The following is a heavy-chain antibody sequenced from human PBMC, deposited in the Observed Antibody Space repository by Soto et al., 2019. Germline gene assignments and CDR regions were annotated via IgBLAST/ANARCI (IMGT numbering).Heavy chain of an antibody. CDR1: GFSFSNAW. J-gene: IGHJ4*02. D-gene: IGHD1-1*01. CDR2: IKSKTDGGTT. CDR3: TTLPDFISGRTIVDY. Sequence: EVQLVESGGGLVEPGGSLRLSCVASGFSFSNAWMNWVRQAPGKGLEWVGRIKSKTDGGTTDYAAPVKGRFTISRDDSINSLYMQINSLKTEDTAVYYCTTLPDFISGRTIVDYWGQGTLVTVSS. V-gene: IGHV3-15*01.